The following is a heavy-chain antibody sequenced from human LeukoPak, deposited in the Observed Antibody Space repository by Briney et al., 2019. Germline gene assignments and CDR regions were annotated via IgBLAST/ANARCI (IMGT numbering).Heavy chain of an antibody. D-gene: IGHD7-27*01. CDR1: GYTLTELS. J-gene: IGHJ4*02. V-gene: IGHV1-24*01. CDR3: ARGNRGNQKRSAFYYFDY. CDR2: FDPEDGET. Sequence: ASVKVSCKVSGYTLTELSMHWVRQAPGKGLEWMGGFDPEDGETIYAQKFQGRVTMTEDTSTDTAYMELSSLRSEDTAVYYCARGNRGNQKRSAFYYFDYWGQGTLVTVSS.